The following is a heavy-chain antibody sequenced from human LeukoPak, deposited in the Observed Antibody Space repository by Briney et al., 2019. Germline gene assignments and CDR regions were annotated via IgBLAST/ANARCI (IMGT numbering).Heavy chain of an antibody. Sequence: GGSLRLSCAASGFTFSNYAMNWVRQASGKGLEWVSTISDSGGRTYYADSVKGRFTISRDNSKNTLYLQMNSLRAEDTAVYYCAKDSWAGRYWGQGTLVTVSS. CDR1: GFTFSNYA. CDR3: AKDSWAGRY. D-gene: IGHD7-27*01. J-gene: IGHJ4*02. CDR2: ISDSGGRT. V-gene: IGHV3-23*01.